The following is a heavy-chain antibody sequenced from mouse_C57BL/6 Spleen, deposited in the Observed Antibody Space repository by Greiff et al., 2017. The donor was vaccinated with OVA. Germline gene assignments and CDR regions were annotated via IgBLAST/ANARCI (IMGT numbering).Heavy chain of an antibody. J-gene: IGHJ4*01. CDR3: ARRFTTVVATDYAMDY. CDR1: GYTFTSYG. CDR2: IYPRSGNT. V-gene: IGHV1-81*01. D-gene: IGHD1-1*01. Sequence: VQLQQSGAELARPGASVKLSCKASGYTFTSYGISGVKQRTGQGLEWIGEIYPRSGNTYYNEKFKGKATLTADKSSSTAYMELRSLTSEDSAVYFCARRFTTVVATDYAMDYWGQGTSVTVSS.